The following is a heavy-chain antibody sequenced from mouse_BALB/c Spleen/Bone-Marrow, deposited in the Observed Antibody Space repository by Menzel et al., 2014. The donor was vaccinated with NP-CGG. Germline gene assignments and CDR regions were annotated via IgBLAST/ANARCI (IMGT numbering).Heavy chain of an antibody. CDR3: TNDYLFAY. Sequence: VQLQESGAELVKPGASVELSCKASGYTFTSYYMYWVKQRPGQGLEWIGEINPSNGGTNFNEKFKGKATLTVDKSSSTAYMQFSSLTSEDSAVYYCTNDYLFAYWGQGTLVTVSA. D-gene: IGHD2-4*01. CDR1: GYTFTSYY. CDR2: INPSNGGT. V-gene: IGHV1S16*01. J-gene: IGHJ3*01.